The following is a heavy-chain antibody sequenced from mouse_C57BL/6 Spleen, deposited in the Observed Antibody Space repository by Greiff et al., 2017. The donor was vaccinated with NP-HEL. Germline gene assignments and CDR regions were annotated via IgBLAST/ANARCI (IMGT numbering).Heavy chain of an antibody. CDR2: IDPSDSET. V-gene: IGHV1-52*01. CDR3: ARRRNDGSFDY. CDR1: GYTFTSYW. Sequence: VQLQQSGAELVRPGSSVKLSCKASGYTFTSYWMHWVKQRPIQGLEWIGNIDPSDSETHYNQKFKDKATLTVDKSSSTAYMQLSSLTSEDSAVYYCARRRNDGSFDYWGQGTTLTVSS. D-gene: IGHD1-1*01. J-gene: IGHJ2*01.